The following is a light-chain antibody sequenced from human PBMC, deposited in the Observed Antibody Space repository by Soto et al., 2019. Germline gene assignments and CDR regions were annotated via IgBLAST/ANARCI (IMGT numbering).Light chain of an antibody. V-gene: IGLV2-14*01. J-gene: IGLJ1*01. CDR1: SRDVGGSNY. CDR2: EVS. CDR3: SSYTSSNTLEV. Sequence: QSALIRPASVSGSPGQSITISCTGTSRDVGGSNYVSWYQHHPHRAPKLLIYEVSYRPSGVSSRFSGSKSGNTASLTISGLQAEXXXXYYCSSYTSSNTLEVFGVGTKLTVL.